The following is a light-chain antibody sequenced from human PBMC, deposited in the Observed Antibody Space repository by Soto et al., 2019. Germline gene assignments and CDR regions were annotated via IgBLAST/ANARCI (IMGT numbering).Light chain of an antibody. CDR3: QQYGSSPLT. J-gene: IGKJ4*01. CDR1: QSVSNNY. V-gene: IGKV3-20*01. CDR2: GAS. Sequence: EIVLTQSPGTLSLTPGERATLSCRASQSVSNNYLAWYQQKPGQAPRLLISGASSRATGIPDRFNGSGSGTDFTLTISRLEPEDFAVYYCQQYGSSPLTFGGGTKVEIK.